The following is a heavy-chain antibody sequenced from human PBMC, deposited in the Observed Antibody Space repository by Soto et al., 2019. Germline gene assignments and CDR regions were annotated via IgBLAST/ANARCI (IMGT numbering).Heavy chain of an antibody. CDR2: ISFDGTKK. CDR3: AREDDYGYRYINYGLDV. J-gene: IGHJ6*02. D-gene: IGHD4-17*01. V-gene: IGHV3-30-3*01. Sequence: LRLSCAASGFTFNIYALHWVRQAPVNVLEWVAVISFDGTKKYYSDSVKGRFTISRDNLKNTLYLQMNNLRVEDAALYFCAREDDYGYRYINYGLDVWGQGTTVTVSS. CDR1: GFTFNIYA.